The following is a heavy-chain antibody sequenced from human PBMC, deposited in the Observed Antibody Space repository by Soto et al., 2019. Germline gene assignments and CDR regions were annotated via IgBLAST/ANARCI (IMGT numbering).Heavy chain of an antibody. CDR1: GYTFSNYD. CDR3: ARGGVGVGEGFDH. Sequence: GASVKVSCKASGYTFSNYDIDWVRQATGRGLEWMGWMDPDSGNTVYAQNFQGRVTMTRNSSISTAYMELSSLRSDDTAIYFCARGGVGVGEGFDHWG. V-gene: IGHV1-8*01. J-gene: IGHJ3*01. CDR2: MDPDSGNT. D-gene: IGHD1-26*01.